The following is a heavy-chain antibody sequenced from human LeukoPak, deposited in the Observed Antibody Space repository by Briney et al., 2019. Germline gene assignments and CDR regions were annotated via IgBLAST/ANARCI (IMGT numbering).Heavy chain of an antibody. CDR3: AGVKSGNWYSGPRSGFFSYYYMDV. CDR1: GGSISSYY. Sequence: SETLSLTCTVSGGSISSYYRMWIRQPPGKGPDWIGNIYYSWSTKYNPSLKNRVTISVDRSNNQLSLQLTAVPAAAAAVCYLAGVKSGNWYSGPRSGFFSYYYMDVWGKGTTVTISS. D-gene: IGHD6-13*01. V-gene: IGHV4-59*12. CDR2: IYYSWST. J-gene: IGHJ6*03.